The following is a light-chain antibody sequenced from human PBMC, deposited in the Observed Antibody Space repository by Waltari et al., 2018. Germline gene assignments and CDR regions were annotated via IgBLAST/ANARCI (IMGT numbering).Light chain of an antibody. CDR1: SSDIGGHTF. Sequence: HSALTQPPSASGSPGPSVTISCTGTSSDIGGHTFVSWYQQHPGKAPKLIIYEVTKRPSGVPDRISASKSGNTASLTVSGLQADDEADYHCSSYTGSDWVFGGGTRLTVL. V-gene: IGLV2-8*01. J-gene: IGLJ3*02. CDR2: EVT. CDR3: SSYTGSDWV.